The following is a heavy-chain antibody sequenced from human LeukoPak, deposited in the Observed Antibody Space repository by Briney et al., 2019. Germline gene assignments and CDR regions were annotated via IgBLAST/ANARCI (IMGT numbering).Heavy chain of an antibody. CDR3: ARLGWQWLVYAFDI. CDR1: GGSISSSGYY. D-gene: IGHD6-19*01. CDR2: IYYRGST. Sequence: IPSETLSLTCSVSGGSISSSGYYWGWIRQPPGKGLEWIGSIYYRGSTYYSPSLKSRVTISVDTSKNQFSLKLSSVTAADTAVYYCARLGWQWLVYAFDIWGQGTMVTVSS. J-gene: IGHJ3*02. V-gene: IGHV4-39*01.